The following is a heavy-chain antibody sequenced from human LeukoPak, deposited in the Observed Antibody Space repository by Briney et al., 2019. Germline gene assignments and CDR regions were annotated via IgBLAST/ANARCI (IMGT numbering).Heavy chain of an antibody. D-gene: IGHD3-22*01. CDR2: ISSSSSTI. Sequence: SGGSLRLSCAASGFTFSSYSMNWVRQAPGKGLEWVSYISSSSSTIYYADSVKGRFTISRDNAKNSLYLQMNSLRAEDTAVYYCARDYYDSSGYYPGYWGQGTLVTVSS. V-gene: IGHV3-48*01. CDR1: GFTFSSYS. CDR3: ARDYYDSSGYYPGY. J-gene: IGHJ4*02.